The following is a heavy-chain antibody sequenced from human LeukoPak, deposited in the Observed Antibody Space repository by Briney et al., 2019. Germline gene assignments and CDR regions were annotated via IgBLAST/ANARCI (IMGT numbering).Heavy chain of an antibody. Sequence: SETLSLTCTVSGGSISSYYWSWIRQPPGKGLEWIGYIHYSGSTNYNPSLKSRVTISADTSKNQFSLKLSSVTAADTAVYYCARGENYGHYYDTPPGAFDIWGQGTMVTVSS. CDR3: ARGENYGHYYDTPPGAFDI. V-gene: IGHV4-59*01. CDR1: GGSISSYY. J-gene: IGHJ3*02. D-gene: IGHD3-22*01. CDR2: IHYSGST.